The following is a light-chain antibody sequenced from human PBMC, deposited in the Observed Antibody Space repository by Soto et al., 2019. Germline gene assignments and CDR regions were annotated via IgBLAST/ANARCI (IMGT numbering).Light chain of an antibody. V-gene: IGKV1-39*01. CDR3: QQSYSTPLT. CDR1: QSISSY. CDR2: AAS. J-gene: IGKJ4*01. Sequence: DIQMTQCPSSLSASVGDRVTITCRASQSISSYLNWYQQNPGKAPKLLIYAASSLQSGVPSRFSGSGSGTDFTLTISSLQPEDFATYYCQQSYSTPLTFGGGTNVDIK.